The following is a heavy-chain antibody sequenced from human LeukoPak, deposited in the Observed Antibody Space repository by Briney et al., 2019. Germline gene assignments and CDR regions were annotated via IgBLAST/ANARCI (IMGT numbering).Heavy chain of an antibody. CDR3: ARAGYCSSTSCYVWFDP. Sequence: GGSLRLSCAASGFTFSDYYMSWIRQAPGKGLEWVSYISSSGSTIYYADSVKGRFTISRDNAKNSLYLQMNSLRAEDTAVYYCARAGYCSSTSCYVWFDPWGQGTLVTVSS. J-gene: IGHJ5*02. D-gene: IGHD2-2*01. CDR2: ISSSGSTI. CDR1: GFTFSDYY. V-gene: IGHV3-11*01.